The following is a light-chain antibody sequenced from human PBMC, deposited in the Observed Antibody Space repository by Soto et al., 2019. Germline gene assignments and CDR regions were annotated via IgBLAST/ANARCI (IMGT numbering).Light chain of an antibody. Sequence: DIVMTQSPDSLAVSLGERATINCKSSQRVLYSSNNKNYLAWYQHKPGQPPKLLIYWASTRESGVRDRFSGSGSGTDFTLTISSLQAEDVAVYYCQKYYSTPHTFGQGTKLEIK. CDR1: QRVLYSSNNKNY. CDR2: WAS. J-gene: IGKJ2*01. CDR3: QKYYSTPHT. V-gene: IGKV4-1*01.